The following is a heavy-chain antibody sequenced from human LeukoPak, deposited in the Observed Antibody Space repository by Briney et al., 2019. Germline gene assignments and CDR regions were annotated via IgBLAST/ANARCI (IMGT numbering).Heavy chain of an antibody. Sequence: GGSLRLSCAASGFTFSSYEMNWVRQAPGKGLEWVSYISSSGSTIYYADSVKGRFTISRDNAKNSLYLQMNSLRAEDTAVYYCARDCSSTSCYGGGNWGQGTLVTVSS. CDR1: GFTFSSYE. CDR3: ARDCSSTSCYGGGN. CDR2: ISSSGSTI. V-gene: IGHV3-48*03. J-gene: IGHJ4*02. D-gene: IGHD2-2*01.